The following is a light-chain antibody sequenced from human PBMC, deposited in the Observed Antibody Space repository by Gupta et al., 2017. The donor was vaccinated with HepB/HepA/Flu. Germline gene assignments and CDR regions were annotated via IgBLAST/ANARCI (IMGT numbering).Light chain of an antibody. CDR1: KLGDKY. V-gene: IGLV3-1*01. Sequence: SYELTQPPSVSVSPAQTASITCSGDKLGDKYTCWYQQKPGQSPVLVIYQDTKRPSGIPERFSGSNSGNTATLTISGTQAMDEADYYCQAWDRSTYVVFGGGTKLTVL. J-gene: IGLJ2*01. CDR2: QDT. CDR3: QAWDRSTYVV.